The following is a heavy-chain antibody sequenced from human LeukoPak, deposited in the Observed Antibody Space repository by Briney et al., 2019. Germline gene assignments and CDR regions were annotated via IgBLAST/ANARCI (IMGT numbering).Heavy chain of an antibody. D-gene: IGHD1-26*01. CDR3: TRGDGSGSY. Sequence: GRSLRLSCTASGFTFGDYAMSWVRQAPGKGLDGIGFIRSKTSGGTTEYAASVKGRFTILRDDSKSIAYLQINSLKTVDTAVYYCTRGDGSGSYWGQGTLVTVSS. CDR2: IRSKTSGGTT. J-gene: IGHJ4*02. V-gene: IGHV3-49*04. CDR1: GFTFGDYA.